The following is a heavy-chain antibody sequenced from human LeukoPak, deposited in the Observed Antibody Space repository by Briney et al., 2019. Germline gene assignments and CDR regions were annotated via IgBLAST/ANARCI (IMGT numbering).Heavy chain of an antibody. CDR2: ISSSSGYI. J-gene: IGHJ4*02. V-gene: IGHV3-21*01. Sequence: PGGSLRLSCAASGFTFSSYSMNWVRQAPGKGLEWVSSISSSSGYIYYADSVKGRFTISRDNAKNSLYLQMNSLRAEDTAVYYCARPISITMVRGVIQPFDYWGQGTLVTVSS. D-gene: IGHD3-10*01. CDR3: ARPISITMVRGVIQPFDY. CDR1: GFTFSSYS.